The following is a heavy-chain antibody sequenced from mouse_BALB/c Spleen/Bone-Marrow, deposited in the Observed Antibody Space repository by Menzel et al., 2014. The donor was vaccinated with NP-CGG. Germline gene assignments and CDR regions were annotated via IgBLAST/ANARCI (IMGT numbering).Heavy chain of an antibody. CDR1: GFTFSSYG. Sequence: EVMLVESGGDLVKPGGSLKLSCAASGFTFSSYGMSWVRQTPDKRLGWVATISSGGSYTYYPDSVKGRFTISRDNAKNTLYLQMSSLKSEDTAMYYCARQEITTRNAWFAYWGQGTLVTVSA. D-gene: IGHD2-4*01. V-gene: IGHV5-6*01. J-gene: IGHJ3*01. CDR3: ARQEITTRNAWFAY. CDR2: ISSGGSYT.